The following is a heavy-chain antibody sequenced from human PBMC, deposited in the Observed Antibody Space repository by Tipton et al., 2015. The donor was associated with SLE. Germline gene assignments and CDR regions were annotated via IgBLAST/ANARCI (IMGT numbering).Heavy chain of an antibody. CDR2: ISHRETP. Sequence: LTCAVSGASISSSNWWIWVRQSPGKGLEWIGEISHRETPRYNPSLKSRVIISLDESQNQFSLKLNSVTVADTAIYYCARDSIIFRGVGGFDYWGQGTLVTVSS. J-gene: IGHJ4*02. CDR1: GASISSSNW. V-gene: IGHV4-4*02. D-gene: IGHD3-10*01. CDR3: ARDSIIFRGVGGFDY.